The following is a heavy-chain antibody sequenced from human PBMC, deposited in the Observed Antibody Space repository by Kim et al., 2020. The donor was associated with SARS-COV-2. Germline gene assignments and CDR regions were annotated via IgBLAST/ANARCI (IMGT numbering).Heavy chain of an antibody. Sequence: GGSLRLSCAASGFTFSSYSMNWVRQAPGKGLEWVSSISSSSSYIYYADSVKGRFTISRDNAKNSLYLQMNSLRAEDTAVYYCAREILSPGYYDSSGYQCSGMDVWGQGTTVTVSS. CDR3: AREILSPGYYDSSGYQCSGMDV. V-gene: IGHV3-21*01. J-gene: IGHJ6*02. CDR2: ISSSSSYI. CDR1: GFTFSSYS. D-gene: IGHD3-22*01.